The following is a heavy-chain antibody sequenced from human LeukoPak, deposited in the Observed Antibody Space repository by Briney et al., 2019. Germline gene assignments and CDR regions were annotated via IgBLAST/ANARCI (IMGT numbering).Heavy chain of an antibody. J-gene: IGHJ3*02. CDR1: GYTLTELS. D-gene: IGHD6-19*01. V-gene: IGHV1-24*01. CDR3: ATVQLGIAVAGFDAFDI. CDR2: FDPEDGET. Sequence: ASEKVSCKVSGYTLTELSMHWVRQAPGKGLEWMGGFDPEDGETIYAQKFQGRVTMAEDTSTDTAYMELSSLRSEDTAVYYCATVQLGIAVAGFDAFDIWGQGTMVTVSS.